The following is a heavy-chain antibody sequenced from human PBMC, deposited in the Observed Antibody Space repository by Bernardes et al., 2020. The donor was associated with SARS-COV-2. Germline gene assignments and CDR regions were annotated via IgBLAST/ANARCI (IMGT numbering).Heavy chain of an antibody. J-gene: IGHJ2*01. D-gene: IGHD1-26*01. CDR1: GFTISRCG. V-gene: IGHV3-23*01. CDR2: MSVSGGET. CDR3: AKRRVIGNWYFDL. Sequence: GGSRRLSCEASGFTISRCGLFWVRQAPGKGLEWVSPMSVSGGETFYADSMKGRFTISRDNSKNTLYLQMNSLRAEDTALYYCAKRRVIGNWYFDLWGRGTLVTVSS.